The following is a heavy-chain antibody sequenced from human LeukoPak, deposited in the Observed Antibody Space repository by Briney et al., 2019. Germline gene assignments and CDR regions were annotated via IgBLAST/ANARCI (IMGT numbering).Heavy chain of an antibody. D-gene: IGHD3-3*01. CDR3: ASALTIFGVAAFDY. J-gene: IGHJ4*02. CDR2: LYYSGSP. Sequence: SETLSLTCAVSGDSISSIDYYWGWIRQPPGRGLEWIGSLYYSGSPYYNPSLKSRVPISVDTSNNQFSLKLHSVTAADTAVYYCASALTIFGVAAFDYWGQGTLVTVSS. CDR1: GDSISSIDYY. V-gene: IGHV4-39*01.